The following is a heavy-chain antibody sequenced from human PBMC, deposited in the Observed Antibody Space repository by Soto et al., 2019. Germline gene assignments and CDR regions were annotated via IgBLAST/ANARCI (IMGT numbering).Heavy chain of an antibody. CDR1: GGSISSYY. J-gene: IGHJ6*02. CDR3: ARVHYGGNSFGRYYYYGMDV. D-gene: IGHD4-17*01. Sequence: SETVSLTCTVSGGSISSYYWSWIRQPPGKGLEWIGYIYYSGSTNYNPSLKSRVTISVDTSKNQFSLKLSSVTAADTAVYYCARVHYGGNSFGRYYYYGMDVWGQGTTVTVSS. V-gene: IGHV4-59*01. CDR2: IYYSGST.